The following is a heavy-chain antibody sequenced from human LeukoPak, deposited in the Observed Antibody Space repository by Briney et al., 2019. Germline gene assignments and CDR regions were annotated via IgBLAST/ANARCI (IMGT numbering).Heavy chain of an antibody. J-gene: IGHJ4*02. D-gene: IGHD2-2*01. CDR2: IYYSGST. Sequence: PSETPSLTCTVSGGSISSSGYYWGWIRQPPGKGLEWIGNIYYSGSTYYNPSLKSRVTISVDTSKNHFSLKLNSVTAADTALYYCARLGYCSSASCGPLDYWGQGTLVTVS. V-gene: IGHV4-39*02. CDR3: ARLGYCSSASCGPLDY. CDR1: GGSISSSGYY.